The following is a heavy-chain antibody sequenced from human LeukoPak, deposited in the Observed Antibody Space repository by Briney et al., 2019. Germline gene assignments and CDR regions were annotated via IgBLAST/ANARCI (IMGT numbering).Heavy chain of an antibody. Sequence: GESLKISCKGSGYSFTSYWIGWVRQMPGKGLEWMGIIYPGDSDTRYSPSFQGQVTISADKSISTAYLQWSSLKASDTAMYYCARTPNIAVAGKAGGDDYWGQGTLVTVSS. D-gene: IGHD6-19*01. CDR1: GYSFTSYW. CDR2: IYPGDSDT. CDR3: ARTPNIAVAGKAGGDDY. J-gene: IGHJ4*02. V-gene: IGHV5-51*01.